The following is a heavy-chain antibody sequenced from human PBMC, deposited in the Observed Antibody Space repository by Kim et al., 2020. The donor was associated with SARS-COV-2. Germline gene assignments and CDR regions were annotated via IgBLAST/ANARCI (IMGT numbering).Heavy chain of an antibody. CDR3: AKDVSAAGIWSPLDY. J-gene: IGHJ4*02. D-gene: IGHD6-13*01. CDR2: ISGDGGST. V-gene: IGHV3-43*02. CDR1: GFTFDDYA. Sequence: GGSLRLSCAASGFTFDDYAMHWVRQAPGKGLEWVSLISGDGGSTYYADSVKGRFTISRDNSKNSLYLQMNSLRTEDTALYYCAKDVSAAGIWSPLDYWGQGTLVTVSS.